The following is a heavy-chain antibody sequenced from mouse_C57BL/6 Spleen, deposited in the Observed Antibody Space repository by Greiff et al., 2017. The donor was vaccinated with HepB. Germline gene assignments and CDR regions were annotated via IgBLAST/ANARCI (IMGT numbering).Heavy chain of an antibody. CDR3: ARDYYYDNPHFDY. CDR2: IHPNSGST. V-gene: IGHV1-64*01. Sequence: QVQLQQPGAELVKPGASVKLSCKASGYTFTSYWMHWVKQRPGQGLEWIGMIHPNSGSTNYNEKFKSKATLTVDKSSSTAYMQLSSLTSEDSAVYYCARDYYYDNPHFDYWGQGTTLTVSS. J-gene: IGHJ2*01. CDR1: GYTFTSYW. D-gene: IGHD2-1*01.